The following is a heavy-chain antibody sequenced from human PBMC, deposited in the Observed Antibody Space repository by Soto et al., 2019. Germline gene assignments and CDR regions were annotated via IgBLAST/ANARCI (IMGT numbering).Heavy chain of an antibody. D-gene: IGHD2-2*01. CDR2: IYYSGST. V-gene: IGHV4-31*03. CDR3: AGRSIGYCSSTSCYAGIPFLDY. J-gene: IGHJ4*02. Sequence: SETLSLTCTVSGGSISSGGYYWSWIRQHPGKGLEWIGYIYYSGSTYYNPSLKSRVTISVDTSKNQFSLKLSSVTAADTAVYYCAGRSIGYCSSTSCYAGIPFLDYWGQGTLLTVSS. CDR1: GGSISSGGYY.